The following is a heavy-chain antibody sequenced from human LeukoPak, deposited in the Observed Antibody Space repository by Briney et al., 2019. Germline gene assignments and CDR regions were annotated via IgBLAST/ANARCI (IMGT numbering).Heavy chain of an antibody. CDR2: ISGSGSGGST. V-gene: IGHV3-23*01. CDR1: GFTFSSSA. J-gene: IGHJ5*02. Sequence: GGSLRLSCAASGFTFSSSAMSWVRQAPGKGLEWVSSISGSGSGGSTYYADSVKGRFTISRDNSKNTLYLQMNSLIAEDTAVYYCARSTRSWFDPWGQGTLVTVSS. D-gene: IGHD3-10*01. CDR3: ARSTRSWFDP.